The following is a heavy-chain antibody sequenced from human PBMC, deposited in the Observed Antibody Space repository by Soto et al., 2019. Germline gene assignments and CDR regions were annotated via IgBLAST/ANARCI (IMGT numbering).Heavy chain of an antibody. CDR1: GFTFSSYG. V-gene: IGHV3-30*18. CDR2: ISYDGSNK. D-gene: IGHD6-19*01. CDR3: AKGGGIAVAGTVY. J-gene: IGHJ4*02. Sequence: GGSLRLCCAASGFTFSSYGMHWVRQAPGKELEWVAVISYDGSNKYYADSVKGRFTISRDNSKNTLYLQMNSLRAEDTAVYYCAKGGGIAVAGTVYWGQGTLVTVSS.